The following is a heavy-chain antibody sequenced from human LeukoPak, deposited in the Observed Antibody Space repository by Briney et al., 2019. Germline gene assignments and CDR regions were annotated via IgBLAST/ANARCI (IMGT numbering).Heavy chain of an antibody. D-gene: IGHD3-3*01. Sequence: ASVKVSCKASGYTFTSYAMHWVRQAPGQRLEWMGWINAGNGNTKYSQKFQGRVTITRDTSASTAYMELSSLRSEDTAVYYCARLDLRITIFGVVINPHYYGMDVWGQGTTVTVSS. V-gene: IGHV1-3*01. CDR1: GYTFTSYA. CDR3: ARLDLRITIFGVVINPHYYGMDV. J-gene: IGHJ6*02. CDR2: INAGNGNT.